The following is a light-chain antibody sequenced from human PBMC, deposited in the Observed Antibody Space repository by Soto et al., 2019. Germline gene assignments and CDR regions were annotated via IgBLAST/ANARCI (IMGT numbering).Light chain of an antibody. Sequence: QSVLTQPPSVSGAPGQRVTISCTGSSSNIGAGYDVHWYQQLPGTAPKLLIYGNSNRPSGVPDRFSGSKSGNSASLAITGLQAEDEADYYCQSYDSSLSGWGLVFGGGTKVTVL. CDR2: GNS. V-gene: IGLV1-40*01. CDR1: SSNIGAGYD. CDR3: QSYDSSLSGWGLV. J-gene: IGLJ3*02.